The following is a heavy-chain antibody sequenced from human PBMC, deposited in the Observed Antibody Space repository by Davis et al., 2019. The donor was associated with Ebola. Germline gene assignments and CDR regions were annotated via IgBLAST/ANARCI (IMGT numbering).Heavy chain of an antibody. D-gene: IGHD5-12*01. Sequence: ASVKVSCKASGYSMSSSSISWVRQAPGQGLEWMGWISAYNGNTNYAQKLQGRVTMTTDTSTSTAYMELRSLRSDDTAVYYCARERYSGYDDFDYWGQGTLVTVSS. V-gene: IGHV1-18*01. CDR1: GYSMSSSS. CDR2: ISAYNGNT. CDR3: ARERYSGYDDFDY. J-gene: IGHJ4*02.